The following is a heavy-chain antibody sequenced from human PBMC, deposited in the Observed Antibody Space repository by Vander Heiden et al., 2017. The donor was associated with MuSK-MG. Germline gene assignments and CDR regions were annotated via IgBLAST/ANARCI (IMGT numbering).Heavy chain of an antibody. CDR2: IYHSGST. Sequence: QVQLQESGPGLVKPSETLSLTCTVSGYSISSAYYWGWIRQPPGKGLEWIGNIYHSGSTYYNPSLKSRVTISVDTSKNQFSLRLSSVTAADTAVYYCAREGLESGVTDYWGQGTLVTVYS. CDR1: GYSISSAYY. CDR3: AREGLESGVTDY. J-gene: IGHJ4*02. V-gene: IGHV4-38-2*02. D-gene: IGHD2-8*01.